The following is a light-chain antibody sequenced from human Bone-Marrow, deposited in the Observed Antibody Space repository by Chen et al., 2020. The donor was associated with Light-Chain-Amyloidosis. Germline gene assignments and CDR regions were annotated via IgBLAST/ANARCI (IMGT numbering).Light chain of an antibody. J-gene: IGKJ1*01. CDR1: QSVSSN. CDR3: QQYNDWPSWT. Sequence: EIVMTQSPATLSVSPGERATLSCRASQSVSSNLAWYQQEPGQAPRRLIYGASTRATGIPARFSGSGSGTEFTLTISSLQSEDFAVYYCQQYNDWPSWTFGQGTKVEIK. CDR2: GAS. V-gene: IGKV3-15*01.